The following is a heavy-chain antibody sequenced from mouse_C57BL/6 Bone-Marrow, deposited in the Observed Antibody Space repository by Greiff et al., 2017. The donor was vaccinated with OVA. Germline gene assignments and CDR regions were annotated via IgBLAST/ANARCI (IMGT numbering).Heavy chain of an antibody. CDR1: GYAFSSYW. J-gene: IGHJ2*01. CDR2: IYPGDGDT. V-gene: IGHV1-80*01. CDR3: YYGNYLY. D-gene: IGHD2-1*01. Sequence: VQLQQSGASVKISCKASGYAFSSYWMNWVKQRPGKGLEWIGQIYPGDGDTNYNGKFKGKATLTADKSSSTAYMQLSSLTSEDSAVYFCYYGNYLYWGQGTTLTVSS.